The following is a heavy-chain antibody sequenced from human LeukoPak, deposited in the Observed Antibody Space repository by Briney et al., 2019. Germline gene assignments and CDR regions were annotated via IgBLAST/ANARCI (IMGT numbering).Heavy chain of an antibody. CDR2: INPHSGGT. CDR3: ARPWGCGSATCYNFDY. V-gene: IGHV1-2*02. CDR1: GYSFTGYY. Sequence: ASVKVSCKASGYSFTGYYMHWVRKAPGQGLEWMGWINPHSGGTNYAQKFQGRVTMTRDTSISTAYMELSRLRSDDTAVFYCARPWGCGSATCYNFDYWGQGTLVTVSS. D-gene: IGHD2-2*01. J-gene: IGHJ4*02.